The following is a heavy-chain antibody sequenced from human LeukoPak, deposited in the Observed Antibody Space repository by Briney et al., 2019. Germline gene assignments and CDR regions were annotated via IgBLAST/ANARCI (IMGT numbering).Heavy chain of an antibody. Sequence: GGSLRLSCVVSGFNFNNYGMHWVRHAPGKGLDWVASIAYDGSNENYAESVKGRFTISRDNSKNTLYLQLSSLTAEDTAVYYCARPSGSVTIFGVVDYFDYWGQGSLVTVSS. CDR1: GFNFNNYG. CDR2: IAYDGSNE. J-gene: IGHJ4*02. V-gene: IGHV3-30*04. D-gene: IGHD3-3*01. CDR3: ARPSGSVTIFGVVDYFDY.